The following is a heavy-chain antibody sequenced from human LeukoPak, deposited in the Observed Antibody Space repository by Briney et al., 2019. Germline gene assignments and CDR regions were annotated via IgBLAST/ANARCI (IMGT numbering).Heavy chain of an antibody. CDR2: INPSGGST. V-gene: IGHV1-46*01. J-gene: IGHJ4*02. D-gene: IGHD6-6*01. CDR3: ARSIAARPFGDY. Sequence: ASVKVSCKASGYTFTGYYMHWVRQAPGQGLEWMGIINPSGGSTSYAQKFQGRVTMTRDMSTSTVYMELSSLRSEDTAVYYCARSIAARPFGDYWGQGTLVTVSS. CDR1: GYTFTGYY.